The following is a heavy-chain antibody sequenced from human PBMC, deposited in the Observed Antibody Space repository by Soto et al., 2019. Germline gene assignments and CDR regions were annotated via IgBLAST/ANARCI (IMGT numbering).Heavy chain of an antibody. D-gene: IGHD2-15*01. CDR1: GFTFSDHY. CDR3: ARKKDEYCSGGSCRDDI. V-gene: IGHV3-72*01. J-gene: IGHJ3*02. Sequence: VQLVESGGGLVQPGGSLRLSCAASGFTFSDHYMDWVRQAPGKGLEWVGRTRNKANSYTTEYAASVKGRFTISRDDSKNSLYLQMNSLKTEDTAVYYCARKKDEYCSGGSCRDDIWGQGTMVTVSS. CDR2: TRNKANSYTT.